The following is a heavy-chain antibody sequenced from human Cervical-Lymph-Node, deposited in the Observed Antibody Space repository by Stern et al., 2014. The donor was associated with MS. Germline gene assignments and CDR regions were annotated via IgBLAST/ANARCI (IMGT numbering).Heavy chain of an antibody. CDR3: AGAGARAPRHWFDP. V-gene: IGHV4-30-4*01. Sequence: VQLEESGPGLVKPSQTLSLTCIASGGSITSGNYYWSWIRQPPGKGLEYIGYIYYRGSTYYNPSLKSRLTISLDTSKNQFFLKRTSVTALPPAVFYGAGAGARAPRHWFDPWGQGALVTVSS. CDR1: GGSITSGNYY. J-gene: IGHJ5*02. CDR2: IYYRGST.